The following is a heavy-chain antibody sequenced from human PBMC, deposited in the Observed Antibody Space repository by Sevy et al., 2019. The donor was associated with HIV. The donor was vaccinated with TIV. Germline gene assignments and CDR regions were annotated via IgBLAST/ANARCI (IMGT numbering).Heavy chain of an antibody. D-gene: IGHD2-2*01. CDR1: GFTFSNYA. V-gene: IGHV3-23*01. CDR3: AREGCSRPHDY. Sequence: GGSLRLSCAASGFTFSNYAMSWVRQAPGKGLEWVSTFSFGCGKINYTDSVKGRVTISRDTSKNTLYLQMNSLRAEDTSLYYCAREGCSRPHDYWGQGTLVTVSS. J-gene: IGHJ4*02. CDR2: FSFGCGKI.